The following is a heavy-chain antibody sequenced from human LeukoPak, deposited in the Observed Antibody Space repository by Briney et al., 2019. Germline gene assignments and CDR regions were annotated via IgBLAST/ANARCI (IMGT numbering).Heavy chain of an antibody. V-gene: IGHV4-39*01. CDR3: ARLVQYSSSPSDY. J-gene: IGHJ4*02. CDR1: GGSISSSSYS. D-gene: IGHD6-6*01. Sequence: SETLSLTCTVPGGSISSSSYSWGWIRQPPGKGLEWIGSIYYSGSTYYNPSLKSRVTISVDTSKNQFSLKLSSVTAADTAVYYCARLVQYSSSPSDYWGQGTLVTVSS. CDR2: IYYSGST.